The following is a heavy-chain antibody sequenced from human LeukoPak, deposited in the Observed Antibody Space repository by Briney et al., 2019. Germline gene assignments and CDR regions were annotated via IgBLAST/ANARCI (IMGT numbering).Heavy chain of an antibody. D-gene: IGHD6-19*01. CDR1: GFIVSTSY. CDR2: INGGGAI. V-gene: IGHV3-53*01. Sequence: GGSLRLSCAASGFIVSTSYMSWVRQAPGKGLEWVSVINGGGAIHYAHTVKGRLTISRDNSKNTLYPHMNSLRAEDTAMYYCARGHSSGNPDPFADCGQGTQVIV. CDR3: ARGHSSGNPDPFAD. J-gene: IGHJ1*01.